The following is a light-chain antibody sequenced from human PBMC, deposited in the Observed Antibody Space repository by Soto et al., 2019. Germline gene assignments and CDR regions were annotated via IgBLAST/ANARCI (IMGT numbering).Light chain of an antibody. CDR1: SSDVGGYNY. J-gene: IGLJ1*01. Sequence: QSALTQPASVSGSPGQSITISCTGTSSDVGGYNYVSWYQQHPVKAPKLMIYDVTNRPSGVSDRFSGSKSGNTASLTISGLQAEDEAYYYCSSYTSSSTPYVCGTGTKVTVL. CDR3: SSYTSSSTPYV. V-gene: IGLV2-14*01. CDR2: DVT.